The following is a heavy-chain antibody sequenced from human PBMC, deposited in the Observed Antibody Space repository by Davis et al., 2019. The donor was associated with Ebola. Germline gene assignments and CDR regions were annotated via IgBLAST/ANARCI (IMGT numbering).Heavy chain of an antibody. CDR1: GFTFSNAW. V-gene: IGHV3-15*01. CDR3: TTDGGPYCGGDCPYYFDY. J-gene: IGHJ4*02. Sequence: GESLKISCAASGFTFSNAWMSWVRQAPGKGLEWVGRIKSKTDGGTTDYAAPVKGRFTISRDDSKNTLYLQMNSLKTEDTAGYYCTTDGGPYCGGDCPYYFDYWGQGTLVTVSS. CDR2: IKSKTDGGTT. D-gene: IGHD2-21*01.